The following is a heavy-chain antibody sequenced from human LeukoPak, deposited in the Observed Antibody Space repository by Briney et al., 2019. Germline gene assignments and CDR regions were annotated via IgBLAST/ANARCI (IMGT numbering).Heavy chain of an antibody. V-gene: IGHV4-59*01. D-gene: IGHD3-10*01. J-gene: IGHJ5*02. CDR2: IYYSGST. CDR1: GGSISSYY. CDR3: ARDDYRGVTNFDP. Sequence: PSETLSLTCTVSGGSISSYYWSWIRQSPGKGLEWIGFIYYSGSTTYNPSLKSRVTISVDTSKNQFSLQLTSVTAADTAVYYCARDDYRGVTNFDPWGQGTLVTVSS.